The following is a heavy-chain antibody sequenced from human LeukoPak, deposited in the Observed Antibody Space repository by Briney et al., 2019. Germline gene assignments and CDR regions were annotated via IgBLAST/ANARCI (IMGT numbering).Heavy chain of an antibody. D-gene: IGHD1-1*01. CDR1: GGDFNTYT. J-gene: IGHJ4*02. Sequence: SVKVSCKASGGDFNTYTLSWIRQAPGQGLEWMGGIVTILRTPTYAQRFQGRVKIIADEVRGTVYMELGGLTSGDTAVYYCARRLHARRDPYNPFDSWGQGTLVTVSA. CDR3: ARRLHARRDPYNPFDS. CDR2: IVTILRTP. V-gene: IGHV1-69*01.